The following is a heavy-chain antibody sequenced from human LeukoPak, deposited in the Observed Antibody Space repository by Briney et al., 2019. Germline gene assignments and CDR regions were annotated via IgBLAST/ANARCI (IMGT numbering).Heavy chain of an antibody. D-gene: IGHD2-21*01. CDR2: ITPSDGST. Sequence: ASVKVSCKASGYTFINYYMHWVRQAPGQGLEWMGIITPSDGSTSYAQKFQGRVTMTRDTSTGTVYMELNSLRSEDTAMYYCARDVGVIHYFDYWGQGTLVTVSS. CDR3: ARDVGVIHYFDY. CDR1: GYTFINYY. J-gene: IGHJ4*02. V-gene: IGHV1-46*01.